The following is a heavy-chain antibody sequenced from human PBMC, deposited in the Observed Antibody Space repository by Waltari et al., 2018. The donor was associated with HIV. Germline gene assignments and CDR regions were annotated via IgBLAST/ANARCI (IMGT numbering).Heavy chain of an antibody. V-gene: IGHV4-39*01. J-gene: IGHJ4*02. Sequence: QLQLQESGPGLVKPSETLSLTCTVSGGSISSSSYYWGWIRQPPGKGLEWIGSIYYSGSTYYNPSLKSRVTISVETSKNQFSLKLSSVTAADTAVYYCARLHYYERTFDYWGQGTLVTVSS. CDR2: IYYSGST. D-gene: IGHD1-26*01. CDR3: ARLHYYERTFDY. CDR1: GGSISSSSYY.